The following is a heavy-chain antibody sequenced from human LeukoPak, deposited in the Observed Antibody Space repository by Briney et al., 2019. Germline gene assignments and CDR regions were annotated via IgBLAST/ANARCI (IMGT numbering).Heavy chain of an antibody. Sequence: ASVKVSCTVSGYTLTELSMHWVRQAPGKGLEWMGGFDPEDGETIYAQKLQGRVTITEDTSTDTAYMELSSLRSEDTAVYYCATVGFRCSSTSCYRGEFDYWGQGTLVTVSS. D-gene: IGHD2-2*02. J-gene: IGHJ4*02. CDR2: FDPEDGET. CDR1: GYTLTELS. CDR3: ATVGFRCSSTSCYRGEFDY. V-gene: IGHV1-24*01.